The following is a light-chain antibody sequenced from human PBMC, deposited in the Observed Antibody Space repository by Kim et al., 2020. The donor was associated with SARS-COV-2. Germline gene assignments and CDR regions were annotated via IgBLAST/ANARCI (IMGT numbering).Light chain of an antibody. J-gene: IGLJ1*01. CDR3: NSRDSSGNHYV. CDR2: GKN. V-gene: IGLV3-19*01. CDR1: SLRSYY. Sequence: ALGQTVRITCQGASLRSYYARWYQQKPGQAPVLVIYGKNNRPSGIPDRFSGSSSGNTASLTITGAQAEDEADYYCNSRDSSGNHYVFGTGTKVTVL.